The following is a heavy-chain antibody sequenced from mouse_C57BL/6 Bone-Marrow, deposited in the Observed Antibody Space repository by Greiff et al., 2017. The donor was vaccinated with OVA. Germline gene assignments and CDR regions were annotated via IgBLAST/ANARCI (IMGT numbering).Heavy chain of an antibody. D-gene: IGHD1-1*01. CDR3: TRGPYYYGSSFYAMDY. V-gene: IGHV6-6*01. J-gene: IGHJ4*01. CDR1: GFTFSDAW. CDR2: IRNKANNHAT. Sequence: EVQLQESGGGLVQPGGSMKLSCAASGFTFSDAWMDWVRQSPEKGLEWVAEIRNKANNHATYYAVSVKGRFTISRDDSKSSVYLQMNSLRAEDTCIYYCTRGPYYYGSSFYAMDYWGQGTSVTVSS.